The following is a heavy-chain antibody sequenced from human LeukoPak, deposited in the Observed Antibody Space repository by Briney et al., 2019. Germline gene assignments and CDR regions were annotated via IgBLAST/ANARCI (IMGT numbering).Heavy chain of an antibody. Sequence: GGSLRLSCEALGFTLSNYWMAWVRQGPVKGLEWVANIRQDGGDKGHADSVKGRFTISRDNAKNSLYLQMNSLRAEDTAVYYCARSSSLSYWGQGTLVTVSS. CDR3: ARSSSLSY. CDR1: GFTLSNYW. J-gene: IGHJ4*02. D-gene: IGHD2-2*01. CDR2: IRQDGGDK. V-gene: IGHV3-7*01.